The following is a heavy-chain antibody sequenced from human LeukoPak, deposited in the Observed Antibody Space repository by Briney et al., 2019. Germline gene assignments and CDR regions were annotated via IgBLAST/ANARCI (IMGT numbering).Heavy chain of an antibody. CDR3: ERSTYYYDSSGYLYPSFFDY. D-gene: IGHD3-22*01. J-gene: IGHJ4*02. V-gene: IGHV3-48*02. CDR2: ISRTSHTI. Sequence: GGSLRLSCAASGFTFSSYSMNWVRQAPGKGLEWVSYISRTSHTIYYADSVKGRFTISRDNAKNSLYLQMNSLRDEDTAVYYCERSTYYYDSSGYLYPSFFDYWGQGNLVTVSS. CDR1: GFTFSSYS.